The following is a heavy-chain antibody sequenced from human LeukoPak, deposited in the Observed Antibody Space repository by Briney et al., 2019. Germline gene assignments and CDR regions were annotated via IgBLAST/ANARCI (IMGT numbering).Heavy chain of an antibody. CDR1: GFTFSDYY. D-gene: IGHD3-22*01. CDR2: IYSGGST. CDR3: ARGYYYDSSGYYEGYFDY. Sequence: GGSLRLSCAASGFTFSDYYMSWIRQAPGKGLEWVSVIYSGGSTYYADSVKGRFTISRDNSKNTLYLQMNSLRAEDTAVYYCARGYYYDSSGYYEGYFDYWGQGTLVTVSS. J-gene: IGHJ4*02. V-gene: IGHV3-66*01.